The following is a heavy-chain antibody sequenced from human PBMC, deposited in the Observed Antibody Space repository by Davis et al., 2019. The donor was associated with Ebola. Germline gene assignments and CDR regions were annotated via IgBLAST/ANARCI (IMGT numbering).Heavy chain of an antibody. CDR3: ASQGDSSGYDYYYYGMDV. J-gene: IGHJ6*02. CDR1: GFTFDDYA. V-gene: IGHV3-43*02. D-gene: IGHD3-22*01. Sequence: GGSLRLSCAASGFTFDDYAMHWVRQAPGKGLEWVSLISGDGGSTYYADSVKGRFTISRDNAKNSLYLQMNSLRAEDTAVYYCASQGDSSGYDYYYYGMDVWVQGTTVTVSS. CDR2: ISGDGGST.